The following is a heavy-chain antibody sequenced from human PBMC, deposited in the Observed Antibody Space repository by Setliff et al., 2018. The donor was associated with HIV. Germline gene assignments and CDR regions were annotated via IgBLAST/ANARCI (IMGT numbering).Heavy chain of an antibody. CDR1: GCSISSGYY. D-gene: IGHD2-15*01. J-gene: IGHJ1*01. V-gene: IGHV4-38-2*01. CDR3: ERQRDGCNRAEYFQH. CDR2: TYHSGST. Sequence: SETLSLTCAVSGCSISSGYYWGWLRQPPGKGLEWIGSTYHSGSTYYNPSLKSRVTISVDTSKNQFSLKLSSVTAADTAVYYCERQRDGCNRAEYFQHWGQGTLVTVSS.